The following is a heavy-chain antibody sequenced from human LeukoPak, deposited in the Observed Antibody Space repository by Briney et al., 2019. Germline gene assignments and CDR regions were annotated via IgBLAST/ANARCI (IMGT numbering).Heavy chain of an antibody. CDR1: GFTFSSYA. Sequence: GGSLRLSCAASGFTFSSYAMSWVRQAPGKGLEWVSAISGSGGSTYYADSVKGRFTISRDNSKNTLYLQMNSLRAEDTAVYYCARDHNGGVFHLDYWGQGTLVTVSS. J-gene: IGHJ4*02. CDR2: ISGSGGST. V-gene: IGHV3-23*01. D-gene: IGHD4-23*01. CDR3: ARDHNGGVFHLDY.